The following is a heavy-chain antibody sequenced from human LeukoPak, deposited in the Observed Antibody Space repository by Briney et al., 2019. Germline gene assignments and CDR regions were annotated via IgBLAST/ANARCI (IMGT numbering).Heavy chain of an antibody. D-gene: IGHD3-10*01. CDR2: IYYSGST. CDR1: GGSISSSSYY. J-gene: IGHJ4*02. CDR3: ARERGEGFFDY. Sequence: SQTLSLTCTVSGGSISSSSYYWGWIRQPPGKGLEWIGSIYYSGSTYYNPSLKSRVTISVDTSKNQFSLKLSSVTAADTAVYYCARERGEGFFDYWGQGTLVTVSS. V-gene: IGHV4-39*07.